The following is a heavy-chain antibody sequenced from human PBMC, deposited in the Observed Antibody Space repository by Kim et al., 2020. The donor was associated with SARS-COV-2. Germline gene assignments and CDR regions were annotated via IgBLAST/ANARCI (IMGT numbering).Heavy chain of an antibody. J-gene: IGHJ3*02. CDR3: ARGSEGAFDI. V-gene: IGHV1-8*01. Sequence: GNAGMDQQDQGRITMTRNTSIATAYMELSSLRSDDTAVYYCARGSEGAFDIWGQGTVVTVSS. CDR2: GNA.